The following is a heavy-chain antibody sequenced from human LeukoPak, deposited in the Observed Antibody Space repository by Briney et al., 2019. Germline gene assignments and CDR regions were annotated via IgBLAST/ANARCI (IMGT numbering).Heavy chain of an antibody. CDR3: ARDVLLRSRYYDSSGYIWGVDY. J-gene: IGHJ4*02. Sequence: PGRSLRLSCAASGFTFSSYAMHWVRQAPGKGLEWVAVISYDGSNKYYADSVKGRFTISRDNSKNTLYLQMNSLRAEDTAVYYCARDVLLRSRYYDSSGYIWGVDYWGQGTLVTVSS. CDR2: ISYDGSNK. V-gene: IGHV3-30*04. CDR1: GFTFSSYA. D-gene: IGHD3-22*01.